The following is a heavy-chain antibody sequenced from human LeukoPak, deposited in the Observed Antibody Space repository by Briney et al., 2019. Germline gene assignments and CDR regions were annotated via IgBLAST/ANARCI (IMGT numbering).Heavy chain of an antibody. D-gene: IGHD2-2*01. J-gene: IGHJ5*02. CDR1: GGSISSYY. CDR2: IYTSGST. CDR3: ARRVYCSSTSCYKRGNWFDP. Sequence: SETLSLTCTVSGGSISSYYWNWIRQPAGKGLEWIGRIYTSGSTNYNPSLKSRVTISVDTSKNQFSLKLSSVTAADTAVYYCARRVYCSSTSCYKRGNWFDPWGQGTLVTVSS. V-gene: IGHV4-4*07.